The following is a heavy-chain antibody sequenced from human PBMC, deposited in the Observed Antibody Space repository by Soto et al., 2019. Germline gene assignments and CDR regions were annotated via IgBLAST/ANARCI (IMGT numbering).Heavy chain of an antibody. CDR1: GYTFTSYD. V-gene: IGHV1-8*01. CDR3: ARGSLSRYFDWLLLNYYGMGV. J-gene: IGHJ6*02. Sequence: ASVKVSCKASGYTFTSYDINWVRQATGQGLEWMGWMNPNSGNTGYAQKFQGRVTMTRNTSISTAYMELSSLRSEDTAVYYCARGSLSRYFDWLLLNYYGMGVWGQGTTVTVSS. CDR2: MNPNSGNT. D-gene: IGHD3-9*01.